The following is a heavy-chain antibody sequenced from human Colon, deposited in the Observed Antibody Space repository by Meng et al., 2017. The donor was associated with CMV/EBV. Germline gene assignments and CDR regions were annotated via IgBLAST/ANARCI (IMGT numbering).Heavy chain of an antibody. Sequence: GESLKISCAASGFTFSSYSMNWVRQAPGKGLEWVSSISSSSSYIYYADSVKGRFTISRDNAKNSLYLQMNSLRAEDTAVYYCARIRDSAIDYWGQGTLVTVFS. J-gene: IGHJ4*02. CDR3: ARIRDSAIDY. CDR2: ISSSSSYI. V-gene: IGHV3-21*01. CDR1: GFTFSSYS. D-gene: IGHD2-15*01.